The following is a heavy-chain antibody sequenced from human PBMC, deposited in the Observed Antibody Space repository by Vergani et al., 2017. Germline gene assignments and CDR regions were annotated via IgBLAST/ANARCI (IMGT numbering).Heavy chain of an antibody. Sequence: QVTLRESGRALVKPTQTLTLTCTFSGFSLSTSGMCVSWIRQPPGKALEWLALIDWDDDKYYSTSLKTRLTISKDTSKNQVVLTMTNMDPVDTATYYCAGTRGRVVAGHGYYFDSWGQGTLVTVSS. J-gene: IGHJ4*02. CDR3: AGTRGRVVAGHGYYFDS. CDR1: GFSLSTSGMC. CDR2: IDWDDDK. V-gene: IGHV2-70*01. D-gene: IGHD6-19*01.